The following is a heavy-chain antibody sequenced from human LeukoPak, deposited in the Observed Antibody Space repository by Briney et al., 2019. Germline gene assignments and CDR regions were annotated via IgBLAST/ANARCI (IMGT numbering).Heavy chain of an antibody. CDR3: ASGRSRGYSYGSEVR. V-gene: IGHV4-31*03. Sequence: PSETLSLTCTVSGGSISSGGYYWSWIRQHPGKGLEWIGYIYYSGSTYYNPSLKSRVTISVDTPKNQFSLKLSSVTAADTAVYYCASGRSRGYSYGSEVRWGQGTLVTVSS. J-gene: IGHJ4*02. CDR2: IYYSGST. D-gene: IGHD5-18*01. CDR1: GGSISSGGYY.